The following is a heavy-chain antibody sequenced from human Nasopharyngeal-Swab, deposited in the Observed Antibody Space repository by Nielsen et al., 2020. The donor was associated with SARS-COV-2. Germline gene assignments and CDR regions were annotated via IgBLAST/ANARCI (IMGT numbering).Heavy chain of an antibody. CDR2: ISASGGST. Sequence: GGSLRLSCAASGFTFSSYAMSWVRQAPGKGLEWVSSISASGGSTYYADSVKGRFTISRDNSKNTLYLQMNSLRAEDTAVYYCAKGSGSLTTVTTLNYWGQGTLVTVSS. V-gene: IGHV3-23*01. D-gene: IGHD4-17*01. CDR1: GFTFSSYA. J-gene: IGHJ4*02. CDR3: AKGSGSLTTVTTLNY.